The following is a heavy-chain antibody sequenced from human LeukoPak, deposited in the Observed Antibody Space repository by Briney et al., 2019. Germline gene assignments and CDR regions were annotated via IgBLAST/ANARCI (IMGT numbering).Heavy chain of an antibody. CDR3: ARVGSSSWFYFDY. CDR2: ISSNGGST. J-gene: IGHJ4*02. Sequence: GSLRLSCAASGFTFSSYAMHWVRQAPGKGLEFVSGISSNGGSTYYADSVKGRFTISRDNFKNTLYLQMGNLRAEDMAVYYCARVGSSSWFYFDYWGQGTLVTVSS. V-gene: IGHV3-64*02. D-gene: IGHD6-13*01. CDR1: GFTFSSYA.